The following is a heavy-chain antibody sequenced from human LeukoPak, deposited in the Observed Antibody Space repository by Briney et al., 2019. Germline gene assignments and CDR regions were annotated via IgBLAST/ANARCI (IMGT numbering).Heavy chain of an antibody. Sequence: NPGGSLRLSCAASGFTFSNYNMNWVRQAPGKGLEWVSSISSGRSYLYYADSVKGRFTISRDNAKNSLYLQMNSLRAEDTAMYYCARLGGDYGRAFDIWGQGTMVTVSS. V-gene: IGHV3-21*01. CDR1: GFTFSNYN. J-gene: IGHJ3*02. CDR2: ISSGRSYL. D-gene: IGHD4-17*01. CDR3: ARLGGDYGRAFDI.